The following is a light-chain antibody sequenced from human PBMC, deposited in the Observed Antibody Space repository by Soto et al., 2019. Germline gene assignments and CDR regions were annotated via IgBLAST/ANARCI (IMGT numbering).Light chain of an antibody. Sequence: QSALTQPASVSGSPGPSITISCTGTSSDVGGYNYVSWYEQHPRKAPQLMIYDVSNRPSGVSNRFSGSKSGNTASLTISGLQAEDEADYYCSSYTSSSTPVVFGGGTKLTVL. J-gene: IGLJ2*01. CDR1: SSDVGGYNY. V-gene: IGLV2-14*01. CDR2: DVS. CDR3: SSYTSSSTPVV.